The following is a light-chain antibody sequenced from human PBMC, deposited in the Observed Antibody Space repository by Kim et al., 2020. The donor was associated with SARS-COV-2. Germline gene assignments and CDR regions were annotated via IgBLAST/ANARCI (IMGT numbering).Light chain of an antibody. J-gene: IGLJ3*02. V-gene: IGLV6-57*01. CDR3: QSYDSIAMV. CDR1: SVSIATNY. Sequence: GKTVTIPGTRSSVSIATNYVHWYQQRPGSSPTTVIYEDNQRHSGVPDRFSASIDSSSNSASLTISGLRTEDEADYYCQSYDSIAMVFGGGTKLTVL. CDR2: EDN.